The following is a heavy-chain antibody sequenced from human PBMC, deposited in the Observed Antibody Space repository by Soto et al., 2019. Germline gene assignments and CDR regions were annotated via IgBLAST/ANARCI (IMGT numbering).Heavy chain of an antibody. CDR3: AREEELLEWFDWFDP. Sequence: PGGSLRLSCAASGFTFSSYSMNWVRQAPGKGLEWVSSISSSSSYIYYADSVKGRFTISRDNAKNSLYLQMNSLRAEDTAVYYCAREEELLEWFDWFDPWGQGTLVTVSS. CDR2: ISSSSSYI. J-gene: IGHJ5*02. CDR1: GFTFSSYS. D-gene: IGHD3-3*01. V-gene: IGHV3-21*01.